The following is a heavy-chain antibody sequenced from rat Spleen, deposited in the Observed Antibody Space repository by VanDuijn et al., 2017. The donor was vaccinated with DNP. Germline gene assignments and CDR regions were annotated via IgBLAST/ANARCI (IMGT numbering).Heavy chain of an antibody. CDR2: IWSGGST. J-gene: IGHJ1*01. D-gene: IGHD1-1*01. Sequence: QVQLKESGPGLVQPSRTLSLTCTVSGFSLTSYGVSWVRQPPGKGLEWIAAIWSGGSTDYNSALKSRLSISRDTSKSQVLLKMNSLQTEDTAMYFCVRMDYSGPYWYFDFWGPGTMVTVSS. CDR3: VRMDYSGPYWYFDF. CDR1: GFSLTSYG. V-gene: IGHV2-16*01.